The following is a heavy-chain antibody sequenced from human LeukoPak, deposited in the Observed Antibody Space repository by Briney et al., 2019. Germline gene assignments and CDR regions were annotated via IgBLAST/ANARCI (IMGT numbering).Heavy chain of an antibody. J-gene: IGHJ4*02. Sequence: GGSLRLSCAASGFTFSSYAMSWVRQAPGKGLEWVSSITSSSSSMYSADSVKGRLTISRDNAKNSLYLQMNSLRAEDTAVYYCARDLAWGGYWGQGTLVTVSS. CDR3: ARDLAWGGY. CDR2: ITSSSSSM. V-gene: IGHV3-21*01. D-gene: IGHD7-27*01. CDR1: GFTFSSYA.